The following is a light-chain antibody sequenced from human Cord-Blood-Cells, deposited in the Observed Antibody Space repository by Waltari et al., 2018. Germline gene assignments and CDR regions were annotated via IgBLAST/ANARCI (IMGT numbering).Light chain of an antibody. CDR3: CSYAGSSTWV. J-gene: IGLJ3*02. CDR1: SSDVGGYNL. V-gene: IGLV2-23*01. Sequence: QSALPQPASVSGSPGQSSPFSCPGTSSDVGGYNLFSWYQQHPGKAPKLMIYEGSKRPSGVSNRFSGSKSGNTASLTISGLQAEDEADYYCCSYAGSSTWVFGGGTKLTVL. CDR2: EGS.